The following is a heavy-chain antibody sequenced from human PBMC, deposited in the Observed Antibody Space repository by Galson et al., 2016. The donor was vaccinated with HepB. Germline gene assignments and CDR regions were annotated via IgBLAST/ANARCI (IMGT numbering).Heavy chain of an antibody. J-gene: IGHJ3*02. Sequence: SVKVSCKASGYTFTGHAMHWVRQAPGQRLEWMGWVHADNGYTKYSQKFQGRVTFTRDTSTNTAYMELSTLRSEDTAVYYCAREMYSVVVGDALDIWGQGTMVTVSS. D-gene: IGHD6-13*01. CDR2: VHADNGYT. CDR1: GYTFTGHA. V-gene: IGHV1-3*01. CDR3: AREMYSVVVGDALDI.